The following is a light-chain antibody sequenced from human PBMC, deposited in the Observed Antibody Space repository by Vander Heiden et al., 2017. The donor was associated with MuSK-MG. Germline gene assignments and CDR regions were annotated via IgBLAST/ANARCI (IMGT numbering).Light chain of an antibody. CDR1: NIGSKN. J-gene: IGLJ2*01. Sequence: SYVLTQPPSVSVAPGKTARITCVRNNIGSKNVHWYQQRPGQAPVWGVKYDSDRPSGIPERFSGSNSGNKANPTIRRVEAGDEADDYCQVWDSDDHVLFGGGTKLTVL. CDR3: QVWDSDDHVL. CDR2: YDS. V-gene: IGLV3-21*03.